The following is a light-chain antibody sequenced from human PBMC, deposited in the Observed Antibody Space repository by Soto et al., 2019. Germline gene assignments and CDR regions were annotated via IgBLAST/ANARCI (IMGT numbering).Light chain of an antibody. CDR1: QSVSSD. CDR3: QQYTNWPLI. J-gene: IGKJ5*01. V-gene: IGKV3-15*01. Sequence: EIVMTQSPATLSVSPGERSSLXSRTSQSVSSDLAWYHQKPGQSPRLLIYGASTRATGIPARFSGSGSGTEFTLTISSLQSADFAVYYCQQYTNWPLIFGQGTRLEIK. CDR2: GAS.